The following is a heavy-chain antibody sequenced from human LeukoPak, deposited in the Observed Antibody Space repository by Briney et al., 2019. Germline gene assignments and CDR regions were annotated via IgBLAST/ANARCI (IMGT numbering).Heavy chain of an antibody. CDR1: GYTFTGYY. V-gene: IGHV1-2*02. Sequence: GASVKVSCKASGYTFTGYYMHWVRQAPGQGLEWMGWINPNSGGTNYAQKFQGRVTMTRGTSISTAYMELSRLRSDDTAVYYCARDLVYGSGSYNSGPTDYWGQGTLVTVSS. D-gene: IGHD3-10*01. CDR2: INPNSGGT. CDR3: ARDLVYGSGSYNSGPTDY. J-gene: IGHJ4*02.